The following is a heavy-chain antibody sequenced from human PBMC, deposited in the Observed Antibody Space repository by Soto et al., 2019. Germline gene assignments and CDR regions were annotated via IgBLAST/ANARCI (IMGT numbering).Heavy chain of an antibody. Sequence: GGSLRLSCAASGITFSDYGMHWVRQGPGKGLEWVAGVWKDGSNRYYVDSVKGRFNISRDNSKNTLYLQMNSLRDEDTAVYYCAKVPRGSNFGYYNFWGQGTLVTVSS. CDR1: GITFSDYG. D-gene: IGHD5-18*01. CDR2: VWKDGSNR. J-gene: IGHJ4*02. V-gene: IGHV3-30*02. CDR3: AKVPRGSNFGYYNF.